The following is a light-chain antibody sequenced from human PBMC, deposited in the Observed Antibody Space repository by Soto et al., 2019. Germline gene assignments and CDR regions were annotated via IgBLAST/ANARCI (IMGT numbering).Light chain of an antibody. CDR3: SSYSGSNNLYV. V-gene: IGLV2-8*01. Sequence: QSALTPPPSASGSPGQSVTISCTGTRSDVGGYNYVSWYQQHPGKAPKLMIYEVRMLPSGVPDRFSGSKSGNTASLTVSGLQSEDEAHYYCSSYSGSNNLYVFGTGNQVTFL. CDR1: RSDVGGYNY. CDR2: EVR. J-gene: IGLJ1*01.